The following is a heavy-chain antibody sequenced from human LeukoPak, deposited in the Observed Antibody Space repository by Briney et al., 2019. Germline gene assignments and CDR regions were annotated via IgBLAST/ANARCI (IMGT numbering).Heavy chain of an antibody. J-gene: IGHJ4*02. CDR1: GYSISSGYY. D-gene: IGHD2-21*01. CDR3: AGSVVRNVDC. V-gene: IGHV4-38-2*01. Sequence: SETLSLTCAVSGYSISSGYYWVWIRQPPGQGLEWIGSIYHSGSTYYNPSLKSRVTISVDTSKNQFSLKLSSVTAADTAVYYCAGSVVRNVDCWGQGTLVTVSS. CDR2: IYHSGST.